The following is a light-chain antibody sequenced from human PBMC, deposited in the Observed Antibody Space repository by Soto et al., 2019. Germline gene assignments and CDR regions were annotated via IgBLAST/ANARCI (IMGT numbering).Light chain of an antibody. CDR3: SSYKTSNTRQMV. J-gene: IGLJ1*01. CDR1: SSDVGGYNY. V-gene: IGLV2-14*03. CDR2: DIS. Sequence: QSALTQPASVSGFPGQSITISCTGTSSDVGGYNYVSWYQHHPGKAPKLMIYDISNRPSGVSNRFSGSKSGNTASLTISGLQPEEEADYYCSSYKTSNTRQMVLGTGTKVTAL.